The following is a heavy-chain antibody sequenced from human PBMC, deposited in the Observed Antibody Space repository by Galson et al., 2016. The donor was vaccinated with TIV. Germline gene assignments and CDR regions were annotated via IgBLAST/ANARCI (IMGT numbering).Heavy chain of an antibody. Sequence: LRLSCAASGFTFEDYGMQWVRQTPGKGLEWVSGISSNSVSRGYADSVKGRFTIFRDNAKKSLYVQMNSLRVEDTALYYCAKERGYSYGSPRDYYYGMDVWGQGATVTVSS. D-gene: IGHD5-18*01. CDR2: ISSNSVSR. CDR1: GFTFEDYG. J-gene: IGHJ6*02. V-gene: IGHV3-9*01. CDR3: AKERGYSYGSPRDYYYGMDV.